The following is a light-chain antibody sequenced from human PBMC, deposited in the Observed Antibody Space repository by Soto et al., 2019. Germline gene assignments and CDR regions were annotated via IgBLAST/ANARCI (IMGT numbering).Light chain of an antibody. CDR1: QSVSSN. CDR2: GAS. J-gene: IGKJ2*01. CDR3: QQYNNWAPYT. Sequence: EIVMTQSPATLSVSPGERATLSCRASQSVSSNLAWYQQKPGQAPRLLIYGASTRATGIPARFSGSGSGTEFTLTISSLQSVDFAVYYCQQYNNWAPYTFGQGTKLEIK. V-gene: IGKV3-15*01.